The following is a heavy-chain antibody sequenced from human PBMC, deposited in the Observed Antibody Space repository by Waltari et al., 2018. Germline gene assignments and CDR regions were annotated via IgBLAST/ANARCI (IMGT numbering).Heavy chain of an antibody. Sequence: QLQLQESGPGLVKPSETLSLTCTVSGVSISSTSYYWGWTRQPPGKGLEWIGSIYYSGSTYYNRSPKSRATSSVDTSKNQFSLKLSSGTAADTAGYYCAGEGFRLNWFDPWGQGTLVTVSS. CDR1: GVSISSTSYY. J-gene: IGHJ5*02. CDR2: IYYSGST. V-gene: IGHV4-39*07. D-gene: IGHD2-15*01. CDR3: AGEGFRLNWFDP.